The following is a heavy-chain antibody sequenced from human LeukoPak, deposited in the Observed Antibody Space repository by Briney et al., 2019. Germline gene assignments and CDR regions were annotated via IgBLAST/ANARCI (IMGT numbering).Heavy chain of an antibody. J-gene: IGHJ5*02. CDR3: ARAGVGATYPS. Sequence: PSETLSLTCAVYGGSFSGYYWSWIRQPPGKGLEWIEEINHSGSTNYNPSLKSRVTISVDTSKNQFSLKLSSVTAADTAVYYCARAGVGATYPSWGQGTLVTVSS. CDR1: GGSFSGYY. D-gene: IGHD1-26*01. CDR2: INHSGST. V-gene: IGHV4-34*01.